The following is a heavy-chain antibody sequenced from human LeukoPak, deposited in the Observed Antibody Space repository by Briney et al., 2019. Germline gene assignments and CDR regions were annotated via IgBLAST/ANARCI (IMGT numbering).Heavy chain of an antibody. CDR1: GFTFSSYG. CDR2: ITSSSSYI. CDR3: ARSYSSSRGTFDY. Sequence: GGSLRLSCAASGFTFSSYGRNWVRQAPGEGLEWVSSITSSSSYIYYADSVKGRFTISRDNAKNSLYLQMNSLRAEDTAVYYCARSYSSSRGTFDYWGQGTLVTVSS. J-gene: IGHJ4*02. D-gene: IGHD6-6*01. V-gene: IGHV3-21*01.